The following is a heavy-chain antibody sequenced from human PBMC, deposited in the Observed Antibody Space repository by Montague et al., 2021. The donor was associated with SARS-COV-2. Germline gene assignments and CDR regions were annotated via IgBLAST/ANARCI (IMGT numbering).Heavy chain of an antibody. Sequence: SETLSLTCTVYDGSISYYYWTWIRQPPGKGLEWIGRVNPRGSTNYNPSLNSRVTISVDTSKNQFSLKMTSVTAADTAVYYCARGRQHINMVVVVVTGGEYYFDFWGQGTLVAVSS. CDR1: DGSISYYY. V-gene: IGHV4-59*10. J-gene: IGHJ4*02. CDR3: ARGRQHINMVVVVVTGGEYYFDF. CDR2: VNPRGST. D-gene: IGHD3-22*01.